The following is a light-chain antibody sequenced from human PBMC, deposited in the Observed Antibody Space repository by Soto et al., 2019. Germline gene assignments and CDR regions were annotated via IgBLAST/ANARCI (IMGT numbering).Light chain of an antibody. Sequence: EIVLTQSPGTLSLSPGERATLSCRASQSVSSNSLAWYQHKRGQAPSLLIHGASSRATGIPDRFSGSGSGTDFTLTISRLEPEDFAVYYCQQYGGSPRTFGQGTKVEVK. CDR2: GAS. J-gene: IGKJ1*01. V-gene: IGKV3-20*01. CDR3: QQYGGSPRT. CDR1: QSVSSNS.